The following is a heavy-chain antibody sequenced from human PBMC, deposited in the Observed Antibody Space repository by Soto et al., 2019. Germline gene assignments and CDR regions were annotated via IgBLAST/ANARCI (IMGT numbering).Heavy chain of an antibody. J-gene: IGHJ6*02. Sequence: SETLSLTCTVSGGSISSSSYYWGWIRQPPGKGLEWIGSIYYSGSTYYNPSLKSRVTISVDTSKNQFSLKLSSVTAADTAVYYCASLNGVPNSLRLGELSSPPVLGYYYYYGMDVWGQGTTVTVSS. CDR3: ASLNGVPNSLRLGELSSPPVLGYYYYYGMDV. V-gene: IGHV4-39*01. D-gene: IGHD3-16*02. CDR2: IYYSGST. CDR1: GGSISSSSYY.